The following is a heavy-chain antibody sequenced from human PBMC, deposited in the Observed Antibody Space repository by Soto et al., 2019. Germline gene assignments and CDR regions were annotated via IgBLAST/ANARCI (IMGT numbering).Heavy chain of an antibody. CDR3: ASGKKYTRAWSGDY. CDR2: ISFDGSNK. V-gene: IGHV3-30-3*01. CDR1: GFTFSTYA. D-gene: IGHD6-19*01. J-gene: IGHJ4*02. Sequence: QVQLVESGGGVVQPGRSLRLSCAASGFTFSTYAMHWVRQAPGKGLEWVAVISFDGSNKYYADSLKGRFTISRENSEKTLYLQMNSLRAVDTAVYYCASGKKYTRAWSGDYWGQGTLVTVSS.